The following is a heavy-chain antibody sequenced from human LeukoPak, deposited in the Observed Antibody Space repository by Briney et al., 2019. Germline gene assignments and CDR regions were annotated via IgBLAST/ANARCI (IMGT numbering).Heavy chain of an antibody. CDR1: GHTFTSYY. D-gene: IGHD2-2*01. J-gene: IGHJ4*02. Sequence: EASVKVSCKASGHTFTSYYMHWVRQAPGQGLEWMGIINPSGGSTNYAQKFQGRVTMTRDMSTSTVYMELSSLRSEDTAVYYCARDEGCSSTSCLFDYWGQGTLVTVSS. CDR3: ARDEGCSSTSCLFDY. V-gene: IGHV1-46*01. CDR2: INPSGGST.